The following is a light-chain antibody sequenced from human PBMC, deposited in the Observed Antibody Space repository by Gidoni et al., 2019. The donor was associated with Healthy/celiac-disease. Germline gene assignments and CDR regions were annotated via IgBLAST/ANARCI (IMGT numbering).Light chain of an antibody. Sequence: QSVLTQPTSASGTPRQRVTISCSGSSSNIGSNYVYWYQQLPGTAPKLLIYRNNQRPSGVPDRFSGSKSGTSASLAISGLRSEDEADYYCAAWDDSLSGAVFGGGTQLTVL. CDR3: AAWDDSLSGAV. V-gene: IGLV1-47*01. J-gene: IGLJ7*01. CDR2: RNN. CDR1: SSNIGSNY.